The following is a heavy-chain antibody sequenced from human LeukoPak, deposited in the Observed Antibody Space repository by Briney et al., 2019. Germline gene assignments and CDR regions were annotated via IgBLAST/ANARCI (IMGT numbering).Heavy chain of an antibody. D-gene: IGHD4-11*01. CDR2: ISYDGSNK. Sequence: GGSLRLSCAASGFTFSSYGMHWVRQAPGKGLEWVAVISYDGSNKYYADSVKGRFTISRDNPKNTLYLQMNSLRAEDTAGYYCAKSRRGYSTYYYYGMDVWGQGTTVTVSS. V-gene: IGHV3-30*18. CDR1: GFTFSSYG. CDR3: AKSRRGYSTYYYYGMDV. J-gene: IGHJ6*02.